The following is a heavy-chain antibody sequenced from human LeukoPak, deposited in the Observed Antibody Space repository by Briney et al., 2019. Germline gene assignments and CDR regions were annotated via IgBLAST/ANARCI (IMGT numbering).Heavy chain of an antibody. V-gene: IGHV4-34*01. Sequence: SETLSLTCAVYGDSFNGYYWSWLRQPPGKGLEWLGEINHSGSTNYNPSLERRVTLSVDTSKNQFSLKLGSVTAADTAVYYCARGGARGESYFRPHYFDYWGQGTLVTVSS. J-gene: IGHJ4*02. CDR3: ARGGARGESYFRPHYFDY. CDR2: INHSGST. CDR1: GDSFNGYY. D-gene: IGHD2/OR15-2a*01.